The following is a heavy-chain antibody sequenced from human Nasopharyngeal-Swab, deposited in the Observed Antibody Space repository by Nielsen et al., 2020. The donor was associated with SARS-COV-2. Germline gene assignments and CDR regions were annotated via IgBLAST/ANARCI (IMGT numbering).Heavy chain of an antibody. D-gene: IGHD3-10*01. CDR3: ARGTRTYYYGSGSYYRRADGMDV. V-gene: IGHV4-34*01. CDR2: INHSGST. Sequence: QALSLTCAVYGGSFRGYYCSWIRQPPGKGLGGVGEINHSGSTNYNPSLKGRVTISVDTSKNQFSLNLSSVTAADTAVYYCARGTRTYYYGSGSYYRRADGMDVWGQGTTVTVSS. CDR1: GGSFRGYY. J-gene: IGHJ6*02.